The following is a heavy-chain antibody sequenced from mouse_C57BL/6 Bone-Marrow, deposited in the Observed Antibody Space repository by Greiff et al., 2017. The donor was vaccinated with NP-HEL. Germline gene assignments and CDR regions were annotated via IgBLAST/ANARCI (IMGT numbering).Heavy chain of an antibody. CDR3: TRWIYYYGGPLYYYAMDY. Sequence: EVMLVESGEGLVKPGGSLKLSCAASGFTFSSYAMSWVRQTPEKRLEWVAYISSGGDYIYYADTVKGRFTISRDNARNTLYLQMSSLKSEDTAMYYCTRWIYYYGGPLYYYAMDYWGQGTSVTVSS. CDR1: GFTFSSYA. J-gene: IGHJ4*01. D-gene: IGHD1-1*01. V-gene: IGHV5-9-1*02. CDR2: ISSGGDYI.